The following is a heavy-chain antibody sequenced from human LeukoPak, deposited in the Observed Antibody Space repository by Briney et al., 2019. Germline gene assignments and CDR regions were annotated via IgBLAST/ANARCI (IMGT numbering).Heavy chain of an antibody. D-gene: IGHD3-3*01. Sequence: PSETLSLTCAVYGGSFSGYYWSWIRQPPGKGLEWIGEINHSGSTNYNPSLKSRVTISVDTSKNQFSLKLSSVTAADTAVYYCARGGVYDFWSGYYFYFDYWGQGTLVTVSS. CDR2: INHSGST. J-gene: IGHJ4*02. CDR1: GGSFSGYY. V-gene: IGHV4-34*01. CDR3: ARGGVYDFWSGYYFYFDY.